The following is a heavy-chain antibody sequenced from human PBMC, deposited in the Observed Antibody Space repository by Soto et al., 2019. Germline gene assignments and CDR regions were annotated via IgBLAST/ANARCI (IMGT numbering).Heavy chain of an antibody. CDR2: IYQSGST. J-gene: IGHJ4*02. CDR3: ARSYSGGDPYFDY. Sequence: LSLTCAVSGGSISSGGYAWAWIRQPPGKGLEWVGYIYQSGSTYYNPSLKSRVTIAADRSKNQFSLNLASVTAADTAVYYCARSYSGGDPYFDYWGQGTVVTVS. CDR1: GGSISSGGYA. D-gene: IGHD2-21*02. V-gene: IGHV4-30-2*01.